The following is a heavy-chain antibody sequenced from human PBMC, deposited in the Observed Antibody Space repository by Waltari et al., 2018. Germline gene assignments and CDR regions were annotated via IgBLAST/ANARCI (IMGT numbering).Heavy chain of an antibody. D-gene: IGHD3-9*01. V-gene: IGHV3-23*04. CDR1: GFTFSSYA. CDR2: ISGSGGST. J-gene: IGHJ4*02. Sequence: EVQLVESGGGLVQPGGSLRLSCAASGFTFSSYAMSWVRQAPGKGLEWVSAISGSGGSTYYADSGKGRFTISQDNSKNTLYLQMNSLRAEDTAVYYCAKDPGDILTSFDYWGQGTLVTVSS. CDR3: AKDPGDILTSFDY.